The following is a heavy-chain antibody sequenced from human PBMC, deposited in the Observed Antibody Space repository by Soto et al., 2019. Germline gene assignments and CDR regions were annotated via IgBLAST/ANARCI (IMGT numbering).Heavy chain of an antibody. CDR2: MNPNSGNT. CDR3: ARGLRGLDRPGILRWYRGDY. J-gene: IGHJ4*02. V-gene: IGHV1-8*01. Sequence: QVQLVQSGAEVKKPGASVKVSCKASGYTFTSYDINWVRQATGQGLEWMGWMNPNSGNTGYAQKFQGRVTMTRNTSISTAYMELSSLRSEDTAVYYCARGLRGLDRPGILRWYRGDYWGQGTLVTVSS. D-gene: IGHD4-17*01. CDR1: GYTFTSYD.